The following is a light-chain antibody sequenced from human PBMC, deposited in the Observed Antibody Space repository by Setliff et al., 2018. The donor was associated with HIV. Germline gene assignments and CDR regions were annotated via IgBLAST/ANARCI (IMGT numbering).Light chain of an antibody. CDR3: QVWDSRSDHFV. Sequence: SYELTQPVSVSVAPGKTARITCGGNNIGSKTVHWYQQKPGQAPVLVIYDDGDRPSGIPERFSGSNSGTTATLTISRVEAGDEADYYCQVWDSRSDHFVFGTGTKATVL. CDR1: NIGSKT. V-gene: IGLV3-21*03. CDR2: DDG. J-gene: IGLJ1*01.